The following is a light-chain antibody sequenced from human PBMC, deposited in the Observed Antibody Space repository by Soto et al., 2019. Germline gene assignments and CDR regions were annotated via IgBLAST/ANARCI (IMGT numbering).Light chain of an antibody. Sequence: EIVLTQSPATLSLSPGERATLSCRASQSVSTYLAWYQQKPGQAPRLLIYDASIRATGIPARFSGSGSGTDFTLTISSLEPEDFAVYYCHQRSDWPPVTFGGGTKVEIK. CDR2: DAS. J-gene: IGKJ4*01. CDR3: HQRSDWPPVT. CDR1: QSVSTY. V-gene: IGKV3-11*01.